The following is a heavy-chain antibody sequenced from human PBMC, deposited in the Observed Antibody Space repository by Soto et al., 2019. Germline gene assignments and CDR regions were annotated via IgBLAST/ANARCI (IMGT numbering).Heavy chain of an antibody. Sequence: HPGGSLRLSCAASGFTFSSYAMSWVRQAPGKGLEWVSAISGSGGSTYYADSVKGRFTISRDNSKNTLYLQMNSLRAEDTAVYYCAKDRHIVVVTAIPNYFDYWGQGTLVTVSS. CDR1: GFTFSSYA. J-gene: IGHJ4*02. CDR3: AKDRHIVVVTAIPNYFDY. CDR2: ISGSGGST. D-gene: IGHD2-21*02. V-gene: IGHV3-23*01.